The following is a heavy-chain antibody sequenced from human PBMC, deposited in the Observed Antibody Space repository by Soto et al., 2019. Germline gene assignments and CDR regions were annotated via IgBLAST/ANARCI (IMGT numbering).Heavy chain of an antibody. CDR2: ISTTSSDI. D-gene: IGHD3-22*01. V-gene: IGHV3-21*01. J-gene: IGHJ4*02. Sequence: GSLRLSCGASGFTFSNYCMHWLRQAPGKGLEWVSSISTTSSDIFYADSVKGRFTISRDNAKNSLYLQMNSLRAGDTAVYFCAIYYYDNTGYPRHLFDYWGQGTLVTVSS. CDR3: AIYYYDNTGYPRHLFDY. CDR1: GFTFSNYC.